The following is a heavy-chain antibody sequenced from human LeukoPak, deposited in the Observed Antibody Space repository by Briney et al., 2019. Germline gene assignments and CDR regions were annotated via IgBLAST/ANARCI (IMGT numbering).Heavy chain of an antibody. V-gene: IGHV3-30*02. CDR3: AKDHGWELDGSGEYYFYYCMDV. CDR1: GFTFSTYG. J-gene: IGHJ6*03. D-gene: IGHD1-26*01. Sequence: GSLRLFCAASGFTFSTYGMHWVRQAPGKGLEWVASIRFDGSHKSYADSVKGRFTISRDYSKNTLYLQMNTLRAEDTAVYYCAKDHGWELDGSGEYYFYYCMDVWGKGTTVTIPS. CDR2: IRFDGSHK.